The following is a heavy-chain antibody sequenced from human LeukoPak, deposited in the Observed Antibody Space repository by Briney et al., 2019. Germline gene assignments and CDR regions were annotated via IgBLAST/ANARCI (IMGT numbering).Heavy chain of an antibody. J-gene: IGHJ4*02. CDR1: GFTFSDYA. CDR2: ISYDGSNK. D-gene: IGHD3-22*01. Sequence: GGSLRLSCAASGFTFSDYAMHWVRQAPGKGLEWVAVISYDGSNKYYADSVKGRFTISRDNSKNTLYLQMNSLRAEDTAVYYCARGGVRYDSSGDFDYWGQGTLVTVSS. V-gene: IGHV3-30-3*01. CDR3: ARGGVRYDSSGDFDY.